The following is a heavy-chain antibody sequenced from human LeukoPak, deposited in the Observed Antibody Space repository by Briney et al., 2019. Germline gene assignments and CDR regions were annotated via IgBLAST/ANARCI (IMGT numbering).Heavy chain of an antibody. J-gene: IGHJ4*02. CDR3: ARDGRMTRSFDY. CDR1: GFTFSSYS. CDR2: ISSSSSTI. V-gene: IGHV3-48*01. D-gene: IGHD2-21*02. Sequence: GGSLRLSCAASGFTFSSYSMNWVRQAPGKGLEWASYISSSSSTIYYADSVKGRFTISRDNAKNSLYLQMNSLRAEDTAVYYCARDGRMTRSFDYWGQGTLVTVSS.